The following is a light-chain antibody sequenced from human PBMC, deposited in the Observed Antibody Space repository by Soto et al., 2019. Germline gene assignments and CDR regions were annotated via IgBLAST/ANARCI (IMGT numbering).Light chain of an antibody. V-gene: IGKV3-15*01. CDR1: QSARSS. CDR2: DVS. CDR3: QQYNNWPPP. J-gene: IGKJ5*01. Sequence: VMTLSASTVSVSPGDRATLSCRASQSARSSLGWYQQKPGQAPSLLIYDVSIRATGIPARFNGSGSGTEFTLTISSLQSEDFAVYYCQQYNNWPPPSGQGRRPEI.